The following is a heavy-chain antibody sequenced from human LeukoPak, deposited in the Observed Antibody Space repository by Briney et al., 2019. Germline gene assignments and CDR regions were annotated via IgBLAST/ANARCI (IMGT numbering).Heavy chain of an antibody. D-gene: IGHD6-19*01. CDR1: GGSIGGSSYY. V-gene: IGHV4-39*02. Sequence: PSETLSLTCTVSGGSIGGSSYYWGWIRQPPGKGLEWIGSIYYSGSTYYNPSLKSRVTIYVDTSKNHFSLRLCSVTAAETAVYYCTRRGYSSGWYYFDYWGQGTLVSVSS. J-gene: IGHJ4*02. CDR2: IYYSGST. CDR3: TRRGYSSGWYYFDY.